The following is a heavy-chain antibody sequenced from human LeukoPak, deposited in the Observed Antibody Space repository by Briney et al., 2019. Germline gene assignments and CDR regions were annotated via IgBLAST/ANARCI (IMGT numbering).Heavy chain of an antibody. V-gene: IGHV4-39*07. CDR3: ARDRPTTTVAPLFDY. D-gene: IGHD4-23*01. Sequence: SETLSLTCRVSGGSVSSGSYYWGWIRQPPGKGLEWIGSIYYSGSTNYNPSLKSRVTISVDTSKNQFSLKLSSVTAADTAVYYCARDRPTTTVAPLFDYWGQGTLVTVSS. CDR2: IYYSGST. J-gene: IGHJ4*02. CDR1: GGSVSSGSYY.